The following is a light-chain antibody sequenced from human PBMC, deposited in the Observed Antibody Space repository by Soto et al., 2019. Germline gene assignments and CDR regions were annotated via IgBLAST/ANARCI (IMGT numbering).Light chain of an antibody. CDR1: QSLRSTY. J-gene: IGKJ1*01. V-gene: IGKV3-20*01. Sequence: EILLTQSPGTLSLSPGERATLSCRASQSLRSTYLAWYQQKPGQAPRLLIYAASSRATGIPDRFSGSGSGTDVTLTISRLEPEDFAVYYCQQYGSSPRTFGQGTKVEIK. CDR3: QQYGSSPRT. CDR2: AAS.